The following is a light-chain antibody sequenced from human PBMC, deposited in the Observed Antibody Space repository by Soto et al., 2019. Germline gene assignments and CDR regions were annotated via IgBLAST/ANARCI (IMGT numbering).Light chain of an antibody. V-gene: IGLV9-49*01. J-gene: IGLJ2*01. Sequence: QLVLTQPPSASASLGASVTLTCTLSSGYSNYKVDWYQQRPGKGPRFVMRVGTGGIVGSKGDGIPDRFSVLGSGLNRYLTIKNIQEEDESDYHCGADHGSGSIFVNVVFGGGTQLTVL. CDR2: VGTGGIVG. CDR1: SGYSNYK. CDR3: GADHGSGSIFVNVV.